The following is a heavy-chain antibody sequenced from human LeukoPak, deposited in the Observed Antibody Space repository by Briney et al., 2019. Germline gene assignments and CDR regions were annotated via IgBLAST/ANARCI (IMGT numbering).Heavy chain of an antibody. Sequence: GGSLRLSCAGSGFALKSYSLTWVRQAPGKGLEWVSSISSTSAYIHYADSVKGRFTISRDNAKNSLYLQMNSLRPEDTAVYYCARVGSSLTYYFDYWGQGTLVTVSS. CDR2: ISSTSAYI. CDR3: ARVGSSLTYYFDY. J-gene: IGHJ4*02. D-gene: IGHD6-13*01. CDR1: GFALKSYS. V-gene: IGHV3-21*01.